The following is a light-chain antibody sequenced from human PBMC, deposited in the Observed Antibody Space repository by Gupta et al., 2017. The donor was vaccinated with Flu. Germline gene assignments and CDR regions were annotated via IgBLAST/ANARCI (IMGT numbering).Light chain of an antibody. Sequence: DLVMTQSPLSLPVTRGEPASISCRSSQSLLHSNGYNYLDWYLQKPGQSPQLLIYLGSNRASGVPDRFSGSGSGTDFTLKISRVEAEDVGVYYCMQALQTPRSFGQGTKLEIK. CDR2: LGS. V-gene: IGKV2-28*01. J-gene: IGKJ2*03. CDR3: MQALQTPRS. CDR1: QSLLHSNGYNY.